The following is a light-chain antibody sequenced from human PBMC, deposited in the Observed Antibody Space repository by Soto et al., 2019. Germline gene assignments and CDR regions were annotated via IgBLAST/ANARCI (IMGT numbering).Light chain of an antibody. V-gene: IGLV2-14*01. Sequence: ALTQPASVSGSPGQSITISCTGTSSDVGAYKYVSWYQQHPGKAPKLMIYEVSNRPSGVSNRFSGSKSGNTASVTISGLQAEDEADYYCSSYTSTNTQVFGTGTKVTV. CDR3: SSYTSTNTQV. CDR1: SSDVGAYKY. J-gene: IGLJ1*01. CDR2: EVS.